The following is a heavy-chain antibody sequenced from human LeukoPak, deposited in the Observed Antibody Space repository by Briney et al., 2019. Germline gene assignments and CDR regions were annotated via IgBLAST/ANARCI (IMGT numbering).Heavy chain of an antibody. Sequence: ASVKVSCTASGYTFTGYYMHWVRQAPGQGLEWMGWINPNSGGTNYAQKLQGRVTMTRDTSISTAYMELSRLRSDDTAVYYCARATYYYDSSSPSDIWGQGTMVTVSS. CDR3: ARATYYYDSSSPSDI. D-gene: IGHD3-22*01. CDR1: GYTFTGYY. J-gene: IGHJ3*02. CDR2: INPNSGGT. V-gene: IGHV1-2*02.